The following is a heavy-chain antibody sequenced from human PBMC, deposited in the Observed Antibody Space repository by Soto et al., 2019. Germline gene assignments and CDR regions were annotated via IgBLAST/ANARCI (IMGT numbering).Heavy chain of an antibody. CDR1: GYTFTSYA. CDR2: INANNGNT. V-gene: IGHV1-3*01. J-gene: IGHJ4*02. Sequence: ASVKVSCKASGYTFTSYAMHWVRQAPGQRLEWMGWINANNGNTEYAQKFQGRVTMTRNTSISTAYMELSSLRSEDTAVYYCALWYQLLPCWGQGTLVTVSS. CDR3: ALWYQLLPC. D-gene: IGHD2-2*01.